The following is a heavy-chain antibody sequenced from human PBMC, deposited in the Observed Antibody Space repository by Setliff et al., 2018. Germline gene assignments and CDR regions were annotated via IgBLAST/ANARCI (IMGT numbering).Heavy chain of an antibody. Sequence: PGGSLRLSCAASGFTFRSYWMSWVRQAPGKGLEWVANIKKDGSIKYYLDSVKGRFTISRDNAKNSLYLQMNSLRAEDTGVYYCARDLGYHDYWGQGTLVTVSS. J-gene: IGHJ4*02. CDR2: IKKDGSIK. V-gene: IGHV3-7*03. D-gene: IGHD3-16*02. CDR1: GFTFRSYW. CDR3: ARDLGYHDY.